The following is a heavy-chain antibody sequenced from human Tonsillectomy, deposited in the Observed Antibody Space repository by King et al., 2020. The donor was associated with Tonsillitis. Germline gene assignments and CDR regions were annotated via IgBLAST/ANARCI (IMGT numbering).Heavy chain of an antibody. CDR3: AGEVGKAYCGGYCYSRIFPYYYYYMDV. J-gene: IGHJ6*03. V-gene: IGHV4-31*03. CDR1: GGSISSGGYY. CDR2: IYYSGST. Sequence: QLQESGPGLVKPSQTLSLTCTVSGGSISSGGYYWSWIRQHPGKGLEWIGYIYYSGSTYYNPSLKSRVTISVDTSKNQFSLKLSSVTASDTAVYYCAGEVGKAYCGGYCYSRIFPYYYYYMDVWGKGTTVTVSS. D-gene: IGHD2-21*01.